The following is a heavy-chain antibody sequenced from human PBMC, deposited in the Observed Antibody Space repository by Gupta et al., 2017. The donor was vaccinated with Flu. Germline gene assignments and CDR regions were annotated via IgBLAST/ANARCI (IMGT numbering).Heavy chain of an antibody. D-gene: IGHD4-23*01. CDR2: INHSGRT. CDR3: ARGGGEGNSMGDY. CDR1: GASFSGYY. Sequence: QVQLQQWGAGLLKPSETLSLTCAVYGASFSGYYWSWIRQPPGKGLEWIGEINHSGRTNYNPALKSRVTISVDTSKNQFSLKMSSVTAEDTAVYYYARGGGEGNSMGDYGCQGPMVTVCS. V-gene: IGHV4-34*01. J-gene: IGHJ4*02.